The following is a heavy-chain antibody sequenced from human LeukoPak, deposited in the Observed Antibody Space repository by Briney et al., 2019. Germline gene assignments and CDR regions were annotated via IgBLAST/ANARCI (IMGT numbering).Heavy chain of an antibody. D-gene: IGHD3-22*01. CDR1: GFTFSTYW. CDR3: ARAPSEIGGYYPEYFRH. CDR2: IISDGST. J-gene: IGHJ1*01. Sequence: GGSLRLSCAASGFTFSTYWMHWVRQAPGKGLVWVSRIISDGSTNYADSVKGRFTISRDNAKNTVSLQMNSLRPEDTGVYYCARAPSEIGGYYPEYFRHWGQGTLVTDSS. V-gene: IGHV3-74*01.